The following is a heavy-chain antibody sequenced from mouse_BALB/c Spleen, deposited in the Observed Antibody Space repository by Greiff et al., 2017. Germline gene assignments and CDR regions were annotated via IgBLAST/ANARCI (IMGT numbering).Heavy chain of an antibody. J-gene: IGHJ4*01. V-gene: IGHV1S137*01. Sequence: QVQLKQSGAELVRPGVSVKISCKGSGYTFTDYAMHWVKQSHAKSLEWIGVISTYYGDASYNQKFKGKATMTVDKSSSTAYMELARLTSEDSAIYYCARARSHYYAMDYGGQGTSVTVSS. CDR2: ISTYYGDA. CDR1: GYTFTDYA. CDR3: ARARSHYYAMDY.